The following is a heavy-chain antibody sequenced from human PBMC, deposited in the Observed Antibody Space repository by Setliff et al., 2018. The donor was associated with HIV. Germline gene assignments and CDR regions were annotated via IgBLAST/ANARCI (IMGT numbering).Heavy chain of an antibody. D-gene: IGHD3-10*01. CDR2: IYYTGNT. J-gene: IGHJ6*03. CDR3: ARPITMVRGVLNYYYYYMDV. CDR1: GGSISSSTDY. V-gene: IGHV4-39*01. Sequence: PSETLSLTCSVSGGSISSSTDYWGWIRQPPGKGLEWIGTIYYTGNTYYNPSLKSRPTISVDTSKNQFSLKLSSVTAADTAVYYCARPITMVRGVLNYYYYYMDVWGMGTTVTVS.